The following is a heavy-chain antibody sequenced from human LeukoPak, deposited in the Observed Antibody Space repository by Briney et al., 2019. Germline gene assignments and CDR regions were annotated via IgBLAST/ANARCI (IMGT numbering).Heavy chain of an antibody. Sequence: GGSLRLSCAASGFTFSSYWMHWVRQAPGKGLVWVSRINSDGSTTSYADSVKGRFTISRDNSKNTLYLQMNSLRAEDSAVYYCAKERQAWGVGADYFDYWGQGTLVTVSS. J-gene: IGHJ4*02. D-gene: IGHD1-26*01. CDR3: AKERQAWGVGADYFDY. CDR2: INSDGSTT. V-gene: IGHV3-74*01. CDR1: GFTFSSYW.